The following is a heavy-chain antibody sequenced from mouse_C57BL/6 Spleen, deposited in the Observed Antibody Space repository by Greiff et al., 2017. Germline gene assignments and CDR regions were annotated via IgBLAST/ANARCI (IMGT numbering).Heavy chain of an antibody. CDR3: ARGTTVVGGGFDY. V-gene: IGHV1-9*01. D-gene: IGHD1-1*01. Sequence: VQLQQSGAELMKPGASVKLSCKATGYTFTGYWIEWVKQRPGHGLEWIGEILPGSGSTNYTEKFKGKATFTADTSSNTAYMQLSSLTTEDSAIYYCARGTTVVGGGFDYWGQGTTLTVSS. CDR1: GYTFTGYW. J-gene: IGHJ2*01. CDR2: ILPGSGST.